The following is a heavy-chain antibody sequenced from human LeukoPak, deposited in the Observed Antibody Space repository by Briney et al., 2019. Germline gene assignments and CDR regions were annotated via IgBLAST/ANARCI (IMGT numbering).Heavy chain of an antibody. CDR3: ARRGYSSGWYWFDP. CDR1: GFTVSTNY. CDR2: ISSSSYI. D-gene: IGHD6-19*01. V-gene: IGHV3-69-1*01. J-gene: IGHJ5*02. Sequence: GSLRLSCAASGFTVSTNYMSWVRQAPGKGLECVSSISSSSYIYYADSVKGRFTISRDNAKNSLYLQMNSLRAEDTAVYYCARRGYSSGWYWFDPWGQGTLVTVSS.